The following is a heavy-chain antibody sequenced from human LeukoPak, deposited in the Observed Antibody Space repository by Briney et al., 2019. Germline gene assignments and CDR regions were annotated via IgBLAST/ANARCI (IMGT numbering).Heavy chain of an antibody. Sequence: PGGSLRLSCAASGFTFDDYAMHWVRQAPGKGLEWVSFISGDGGSTYYADSVKGRFTISRDNSKNSLYLQMNSLRTEDTAFYYCAKSGYCTNGVCYTDWGQGTLVTVSS. CDR2: ISGDGGST. CDR1: GFTFDDYA. CDR3: AKSGYCTNGVCYTD. J-gene: IGHJ4*02. D-gene: IGHD2-8*01. V-gene: IGHV3-43*02.